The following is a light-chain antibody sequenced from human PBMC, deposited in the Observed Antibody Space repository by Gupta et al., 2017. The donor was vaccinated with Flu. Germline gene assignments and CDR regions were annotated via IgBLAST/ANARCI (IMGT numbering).Light chain of an antibody. V-gene: IGKV3-20*01. CDR1: QTVSSPY. CDR3: HQYLHSPG. Sequence: DIVLTQSPGTLSLSPGERATLSCRASQTVSSPYLAWYQQKPGQAPRLLIYGASNRATGIPDRFGGSGSGTDFTLTISRLEPEDSAVYYCHQYLHSPGFGQGTXVEIK. CDR2: GAS. J-gene: IGKJ1*01.